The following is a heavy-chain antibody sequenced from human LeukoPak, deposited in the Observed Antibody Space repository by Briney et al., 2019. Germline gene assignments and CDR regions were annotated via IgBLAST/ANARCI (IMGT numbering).Heavy chain of an antibody. CDR1: GYSFPSYW. Sequence: GESLKISCKGSGYSFPSYWIDWVRQMPGKGLERMAIIYPDDSDTRYSPSFQGQITISADKSIDTAYLQWNSLKASDSAMYYCARLGCSSTSCYDVWGKGTTVIVSS. J-gene: IGHJ6*04. V-gene: IGHV5-51*01. CDR2: IYPDDSDT. CDR3: ARLGCSSTSCYDV. D-gene: IGHD2-2*01.